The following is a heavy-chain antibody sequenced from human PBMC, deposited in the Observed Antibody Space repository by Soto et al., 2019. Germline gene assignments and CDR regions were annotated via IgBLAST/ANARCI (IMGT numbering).Heavy chain of an antibody. D-gene: IGHD6-6*01. J-gene: IGHJ6*02. CDR2: INHSGST. CDR1: GGSFSGYY. Sequence: PSETLSLTCAVYGGSFSGYYLSWIRQPPGKGLEWIGEINHSGSTNYNPSLKSRVTISVDTSKNQFSLKLSSVTAADTAVYYCARLSIAARAGDYYYYYGMDVWGQGTTVTVSS. CDR3: ARLSIAARAGDYYYYYGMDV. V-gene: IGHV4-34*01.